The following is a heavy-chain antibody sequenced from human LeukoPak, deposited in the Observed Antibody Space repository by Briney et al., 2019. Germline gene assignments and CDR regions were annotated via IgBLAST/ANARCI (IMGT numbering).Heavy chain of an antibody. CDR1: GYTFTNYW. J-gene: IGHJ4*02. CDR2: IYPGNSDT. V-gene: IGHV5-51*01. CDR3: AGPLRGKGEF. D-gene: IGHD3-16*01. Sequence: GESLKISCQGSGYTFTNYWIAWVRQLPGKGLEWMGIIYPGNSDTRYSPSFQGQVTISADKSISTAYLQWNSLKASDTAIYYCAGPLRGKGEFGGQGTPVPVPP.